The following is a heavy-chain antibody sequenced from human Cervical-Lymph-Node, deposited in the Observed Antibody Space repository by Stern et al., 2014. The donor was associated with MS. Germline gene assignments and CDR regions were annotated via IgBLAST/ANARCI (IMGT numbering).Heavy chain of an antibody. CDR3: ARDGATYYDILTGYYRADNDY. CDR2: ISSSSSYI. J-gene: IGHJ4*02. CDR1: GFTFSSYS. Sequence: EVQLVESGGGLVKPGGSLRLSCAASGFTFSSYSMNWVRQAPGKGLEWVSSISSSSSYIYYADSVKGRFTISRDNAKNSLYLQMNSLRDEDTAVYYCARDGATYYDILTGYYRADNDYWGQGTLVTVSS. V-gene: IGHV3-21*01. D-gene: IGHD3-9*01.